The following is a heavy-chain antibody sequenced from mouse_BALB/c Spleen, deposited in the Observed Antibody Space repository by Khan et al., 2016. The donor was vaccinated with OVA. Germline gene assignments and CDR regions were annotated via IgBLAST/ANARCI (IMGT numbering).Heavy chain of an antibody. D-gene: IGHD1-1*01. CDR1: GYTFTSYW. V-gene: IGHV1-7*01. CDR2: INPSTGYT. CDR3: ANHGSSSAWVTY. J-gene: IGHJ3*01. Sequence: QVQLQQSGAELAKPGASVKMSCKASGYTFTSYWMHWVKQRPGQGLEWIGYINPSTGYTEYNQRFKDKAILTADTSSSTAYMQLSSLTSEESAVYYCANHGSSSAWVTYWGQGTLVTVSA.